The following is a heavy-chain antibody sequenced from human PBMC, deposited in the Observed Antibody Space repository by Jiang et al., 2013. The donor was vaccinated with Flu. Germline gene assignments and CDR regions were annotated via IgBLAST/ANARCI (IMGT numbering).Heavy chain of an antibody. CDR1: GGSISSYY. J-gene: IGHJ5*02. Sequence: ETLSLTCSVSGGSISSYYWSWIRQPPGKGLEWIGYVHYSGSTNYNPSLNSRVTISLDTSKNQFSLNLIFVTAADTAVYYCARVDNAGSRRWFDPWGQGTLVTVSS. CDR3: ARVDNAGSRRWFDP. CDR2: VHYSGST. D-gene: IGHD3-10*01. V-gene: IGHV4-59*01.